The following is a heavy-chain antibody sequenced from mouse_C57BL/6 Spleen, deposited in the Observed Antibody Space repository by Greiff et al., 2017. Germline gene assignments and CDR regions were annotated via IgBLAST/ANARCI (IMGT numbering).Heavy chain of an antibody. CDR1: GYTFTSYW. CDR3: SRSTVVADGVYAMDY. J-gene: IGHJ4*01. V-gene: IGHV1-52*01. D-gene: IGHD1-1*01. Sequence: QVQLQQPGAELVRPGSSVKLSCKASGYTFTSYWMHWVKQRPIKGLEWIGNIDPSDSATHYHQKFKDKATLTVDKSSSTAYMQLSSLTSEDSAVYYCSRSTVVADGVYAMDYWGQGTSVTVSS. CDR2: IDPSDSAT.